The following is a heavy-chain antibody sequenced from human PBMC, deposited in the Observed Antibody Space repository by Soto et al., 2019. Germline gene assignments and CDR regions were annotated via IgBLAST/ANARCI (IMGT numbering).Heavy chain of an antibody. Sequence: GGSLRLSCAASGFTVCSYEMDWVRQAPGKGLEWVAYISISGGTIYYGDSVEGRFTISRDNADNSLYLQMNSLRAEDTAVYYCTKEKSVINSGYDAFDIWGRGTVVTVSS. CDR1: GFTVCSYE. D-gene: IGHD5-12*01. CDR2: ISISGGTI. CDR3: TKEKSVINSGYDAFDI. J-gene: IGHJ3*02. V-gene: IGHV3-48*03.